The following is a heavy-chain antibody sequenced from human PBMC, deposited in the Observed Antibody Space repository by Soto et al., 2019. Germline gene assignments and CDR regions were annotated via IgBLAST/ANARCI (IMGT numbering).Heavy chain of an antibody. D-gene: IGHD1-26*01. CDR2: ISGSGGST. Sequence: GGSLRLSCAASGFTFSSYAMSWVRQAPGKGLEWVSAISGSGGSTYSADSVKGRFTISRDNSKNTLYLQMNSLRAEDTAVYYCAKDPSGSSGGCDYWGQGTLVTGSS. V-gene: IGHV3-23*01. CDR1: GFTFSSYA. J-gene: IGHJ4*02. CDR3: AKDPSGSSGGCDY.